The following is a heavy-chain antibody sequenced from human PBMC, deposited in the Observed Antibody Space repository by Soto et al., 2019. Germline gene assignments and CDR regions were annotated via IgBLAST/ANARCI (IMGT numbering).Heavy chain of an antibody. CDR1: GYTFTAYY. J-gene: IGHJ6*02. CDR2: INPNSGGT. D-gene: IGHD1-7*01. CDR3: ARDIFITGTDYYYYGMDV. V-gene: IGHV1-2*02. Sequence: QVQLVQSGAEVEKPGASVKVSCKASGYTFTAYYVHWVRQAPGQGLEWMGWINPNSGGTNYAQKFQGRVTMTRDTSISTAYMELSRLRSDDTAVYYCARDIFITGTDYYYYGMDVWGQGTTVTVSS.